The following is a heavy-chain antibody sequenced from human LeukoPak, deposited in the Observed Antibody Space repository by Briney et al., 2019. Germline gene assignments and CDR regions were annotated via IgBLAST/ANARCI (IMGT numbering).Heavy chain of an antibody. D-gene: IGHD3-10*01. CDR3: ARGRFGELYDAFDI. V-gene: IGHV3-30-3*01. CDR1: GFTFSSYA. J-gene: IGHJ3*02. CDR2: ISYDGSNK. Sequence: GRSLRLSCAASGFTFSSYAMHWVRQAPGKGLEWVAVISYDGSNKYYAASVKGRFTISRDNSKNTLYLQMNSLRAEDTAVYYCARGRFGELYDAFDIWGQGTMVTVSS.